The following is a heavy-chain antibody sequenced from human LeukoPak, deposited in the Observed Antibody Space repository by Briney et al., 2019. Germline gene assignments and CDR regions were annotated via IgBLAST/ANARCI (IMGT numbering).Heavy chain of an antibody. Sequence: GGSLRLSCAASGFTFSSYSMNWVRQGPGKGLEWVSYISSSSSTIYYADSVKGRFTISRDNAKNSLYLQMNSLRAEDTAVYYCARDDQGVRATSNYFDYWGQGTLVTVSS. V-gene: IGHV3-48*01. CDR1: GFTFSSYS. CDR2: ISSSSSTI. D-gene: IGHD1-26*01. CDR3: ARDDQGVRATSNYFDY. J-gene: IGHJ4*02.